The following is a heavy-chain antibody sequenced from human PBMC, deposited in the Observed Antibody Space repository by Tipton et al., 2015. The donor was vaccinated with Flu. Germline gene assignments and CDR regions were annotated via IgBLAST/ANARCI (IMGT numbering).Heavy chain of an antibody. CDR3: ARALYDFWSGYPTFYGMDV. V-gene: IGHV4-59*01. D-gene: IGHD3-3*01. J-gene: IGHJ6*02. CDR2: IYYSGST. CDR1: GGSISSYY. Sequence: GLVKPSETLSLTCTVSGGSISSYYWSWIRQPPGKGLEWIGYIYYSGSTNYNPSLKGRVTISVDTSKNQFSLKLSSVTAADTAVYYCARALYDFWSGYPTFYGMDVWGQGTTVTVSS.